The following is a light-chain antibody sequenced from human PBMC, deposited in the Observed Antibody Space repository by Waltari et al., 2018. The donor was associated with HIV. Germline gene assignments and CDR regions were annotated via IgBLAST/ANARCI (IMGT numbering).Light chain of an antibody. CDR1: RSNIGSNT. CDR3: AAWDDSLNGWV. Sequence: QSVLTQPPSASGTPGQRVTISCSGSRSNIGSNTVSWYQQLPGTAPKLSIYRNNQRPSGVPDRFSGSKSGTSASLAISGLQSEDEADYYCAAWDDSLNGWVCGGGTKLTVV. CDR2: RNN. J-gene: IGLJ3*02. V-gene: IGLV1-44*01.